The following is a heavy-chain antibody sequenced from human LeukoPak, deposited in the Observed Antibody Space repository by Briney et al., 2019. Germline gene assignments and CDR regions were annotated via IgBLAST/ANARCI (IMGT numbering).Heavy chain of an antibody. CDR1: GGSISSYY. V-gene: IGHV4-59*01. CDR3: AREVVGDYFDY. CDR2: IYYSGST. D-gene: IGHD6-19*01. Sequence: SETLSLTCTVSGGSISSYYWSWIRQPPGKGLEWIGYIYYSGSTNYNPSLKSRVTISVDTSKNQFSLKLSSVTAADTAVYYCAREVVGDYFDYWGQGTLVTVSS. J-gene: IGHJ4*02.